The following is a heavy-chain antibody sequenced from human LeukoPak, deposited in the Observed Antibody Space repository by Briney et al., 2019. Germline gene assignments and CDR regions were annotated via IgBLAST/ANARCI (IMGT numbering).Heavy chain of an antibody. CDR1: GGSISTSNYY. J-gene: IGHJ3*02. V-gene: IGHV4-39*01. CDR3: ARQKAHYYGSGTGRFDI. D-gene: IGHD3-10*01. CDR2: ISHSGST. Sequence: SETLSLTCTVSGGSISTSNYYWGWIRQPPGKGLEWIGSISHSGSTYYNPSLKSRVTISVDTSKNQFSLKLSSVTAADTAVYYCARQKAHYYGSGTGRFDIWGQGTMVTVSS.